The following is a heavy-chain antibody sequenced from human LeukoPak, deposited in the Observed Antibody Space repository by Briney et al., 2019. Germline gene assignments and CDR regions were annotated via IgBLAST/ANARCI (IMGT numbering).Heavy chain of an antibody. Sequence: SETLSLTCTVSGGSISSYYWSWIRQPPGRGLEWIGYIYYSGSTNYNPSLKSRVTISVDTSKNQFSLKLSSVTAADTAVYYCARDSRGWFDPWGQGTLVTVSS. CDR2: IYYSGST. V-gene: IGHV4-59*01. CDR3: ARDSRGWFDP. J-gene: IGHJ5*02. CDR1: GGSISSYY.